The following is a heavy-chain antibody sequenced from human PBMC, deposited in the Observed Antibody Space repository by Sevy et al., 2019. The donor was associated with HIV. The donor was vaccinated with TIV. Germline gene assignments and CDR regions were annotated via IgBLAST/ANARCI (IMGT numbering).Heavy chain of an antibody. V-gene: IGHV4-59*08. J-gene: IGHJ4*02. Sequence: SETLSLTCTVSGGSITSLYWGWIRQPPGKGLEWIENIYYNGNTNYNPSLKSRVTISLDTSKNQFSLRLSSVTAADTAIYYCVGENAWGRGYSWGQGTLVTVSS. D-gene: IGHD7-27*01. CDR1: GGSITSLY. CDR3: VGENAWGRGYS. CDR2: IYYNGNT.